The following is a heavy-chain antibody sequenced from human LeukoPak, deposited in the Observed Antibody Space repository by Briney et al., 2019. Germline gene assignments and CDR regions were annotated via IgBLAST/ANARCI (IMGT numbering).Heavy chain of an antibody. CDR1: GFTFSTYV. J-gene: IGHJ4*02. Sequence: GGSLRLSRAASGFTFSTYVMSWVCQAPGRGLEWVSGINNNDGSTSYADSVKGRFTISSDNSKNTLYLQMNSLRAEDTAVYYCATSRSGLYYVFDYWGRGTLVTVSS. D-gene: IGHD3-3*01. CDR3: ATSRSGLYYVFDY. V-gene: IGHV3-23*01. CDR2: INNNDGST.